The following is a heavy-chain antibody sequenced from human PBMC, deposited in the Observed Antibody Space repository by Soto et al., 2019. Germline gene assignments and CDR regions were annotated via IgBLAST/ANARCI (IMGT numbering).Heavy chain of an antibody. CDR3: AKGRGSSWSVVFFDY. V-gene: IGHV3-23*01. D-gene: IGHD6-13*01. Sequence: EVQLLESGGDSVPPGGSLRLSCTASGFSVGSYGMSWVRQAPGKGLECVSSSGSGYSIFYADSVKGRFTISRDNSKNTLFLQMNSLRAEDTAVYYCAKGRGSSWSVVFFDYWGQVALVTVSS. J-gene: IGHJ4*02. CDR1: GFSVGSYG. CDR2: SGSGYSI.